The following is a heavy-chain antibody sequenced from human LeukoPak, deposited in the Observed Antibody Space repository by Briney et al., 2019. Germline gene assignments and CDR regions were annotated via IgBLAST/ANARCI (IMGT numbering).Heavy chain of an antibody. Sequence: GGSLRLSCAASGFTFSSYWMNWVRQAPGKGLEWVANIKQDVSEKYYVESVKGRFTISRDNAKNSLYLQMNSLRAEDTAVYYCARAGSGYDSTSHYFYYMDVWGKGTTVTVSS. CDR3: ARAGSGYDSTSHYFYYMDV. D-gene: IGHD5-12*01. J-gene: IGHJ6*03. V-gene: IGHV3-7*01. CDR2: IKQDVSEK. CDR1: GFTFSSYW.